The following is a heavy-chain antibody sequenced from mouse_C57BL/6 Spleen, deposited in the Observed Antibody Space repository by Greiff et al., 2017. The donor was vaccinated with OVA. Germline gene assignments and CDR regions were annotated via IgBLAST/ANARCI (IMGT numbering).Heavy chain of an antibody. J-gene: IGHJ3*01. CDR2: IDPENGDT. CDR3: TTYGTPKAY. CDR1: GFNIKDDY. Sequence: EVQLQQSGAELVRPGASVKLSCTASGFNIKDDYMHWVKQRPEQGLEWIGWIDPENGDTEYASKFQGKATITADTSSNTAYLQLSSLTSEDTAVYYCTTYGTPKAYWGQGTLVTVSA. D-gene: IGHD2-1*01. V-gene: IGHV14-4*01.